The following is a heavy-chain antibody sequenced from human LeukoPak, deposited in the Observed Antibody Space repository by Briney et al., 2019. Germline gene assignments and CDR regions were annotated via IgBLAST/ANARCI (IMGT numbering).Heavy chain of an antibody. D-gene: IGHD6-19*01. CDR2: IRSDSSTI. Sequence: PGGSLRLSCAASGFTFSNYNMLWVRQAPGKGLEWVSYIRSDSSTIYYAASVKGRFTISRDNSKNTLYLQMNSLRAEDTAVYYCARPPGIAVAGHFDYWGQGTLVTVSS. CDR3: ARPPGIAVAGHFDY. V-gene: IGHV3-48*01. CDR1: GFTFSNYN. J-gene: IGHJ4*02.